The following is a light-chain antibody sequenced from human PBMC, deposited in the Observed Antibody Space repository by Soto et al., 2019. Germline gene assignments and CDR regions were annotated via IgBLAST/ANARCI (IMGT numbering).Light chain of an antibody. Sequence: QSALTQPPSASGSPGQSVTISCTGTSGDVGGYNYVSWYQQRPGKAPKLMIYEVTKRPSGVPDRFLGSRSGNTASLTVSGLQAEDEADYYCSSYAGSNNLVFGGGTKVTVL. J-gene: IGLJ2*01. CDR1: SGDVGGYNY. CDR2: EVT. CDR3: SSYAGSNNLV. V-gene: IGLV2-8*01.